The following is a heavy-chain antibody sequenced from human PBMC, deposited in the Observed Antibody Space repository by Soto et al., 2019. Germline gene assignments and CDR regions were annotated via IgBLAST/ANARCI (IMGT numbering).Heavy chain of an antibody. CDR3: AKGRCTGGGCSPNYYDNVDV. CDR1: GFTFNSNA. J-gene: IGHJ6*03. D-gene: IGHD2-8*02. Sequence: EVQLLESGGGLVQPGGSLRLSCAASGFTFNSNAMSWVRQAPGRGLEWVSGISASGVNTFYADDVKGRFTISRDKSKKTFFLQMNSLRADDTAVYYCAKGRCTGGGCSPNYYDNVDVWGKGTRVTVSS. CDR2: ISASGVNT. V-gene: IGHV3-23*01.